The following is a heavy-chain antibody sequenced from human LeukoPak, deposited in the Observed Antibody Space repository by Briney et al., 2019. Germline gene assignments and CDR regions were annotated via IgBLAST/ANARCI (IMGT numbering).Heavy chain of an antibody. V-gene: IGHV4-38-2*02. J-gene: IGHJ6*03. CDR1: GYSISSGYY. D-gene: IGHD5-12*01. Sequence: SETLSLTCTVSGYSISSGYYWGWIRQPPGKGQKWIGSIYHSGSTYYNPSLKSRVTISVDTSKNQFSLKLSSVTAADTAVYYCAGGDIVATIEHMDVWGKGTTVTVSS. CDR3: AGGDIVATIEHMDV. CDR2: IYHSGST.